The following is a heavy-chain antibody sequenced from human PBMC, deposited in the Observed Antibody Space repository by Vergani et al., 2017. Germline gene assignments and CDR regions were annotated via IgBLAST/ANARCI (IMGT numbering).Heavy chain of an antibody. CDR3: ARPYSSGWYYIDG. D-gene: IGHD6-19*01. CDR1: AGSISSSSSY. J-gene: IGHJ4*02. Sequence: QLQLQESGPGLVKPSETLSLTCTVSAGSISSSSSYWGWIRQPPGKGLEWIGSIYYSGTTYYNPSLKSRVTISADTSKNQFSRKLSSVTAADTAVYYCARPYSSGWYYIDGWGQGTLVTVSS. CDR2: IYYSGTT. V-gene: IGHV4-39*01.